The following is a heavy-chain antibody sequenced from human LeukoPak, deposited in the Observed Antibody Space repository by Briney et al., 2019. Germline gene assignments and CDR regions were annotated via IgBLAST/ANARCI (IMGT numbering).Heavy chain of an antibody. V-gene: IGHV3-20*04. J-gene: IGHJ6*03. Sequence: GGSLRLSCAASGFTFDDYGMSWVRQAPGKGLEWVSGINWNGGSTGYADSVKGRFTISRDNAKNSLYLQMNRLRAEDTALYYCARTYHYYYYYMDVWGKGTTVTVSS. CDR1: GFTFDDYG. CDR3: ARTYHYYYYYMDV. CDR2: INWNGGST.